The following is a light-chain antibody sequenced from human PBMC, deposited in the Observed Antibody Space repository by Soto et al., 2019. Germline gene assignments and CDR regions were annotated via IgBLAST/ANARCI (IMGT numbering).Light chain of an antibody. CDR2: GAS. Sequence: EIVMTQSPATLSVSPGQRATLSCRTSHSVSSNLAWYQQKPGQAPRLLIYGASTRATGIPARFSGSGSGTEFTLTISSLQSEDFAVYYCQQYNNWPPGFTFGPGTKVDIK. CDR1: HSVSSN. J-gene: IGKJ3*01. CDR3: QQYNNWPPGFT. V-gene: IGKV3-15*01.